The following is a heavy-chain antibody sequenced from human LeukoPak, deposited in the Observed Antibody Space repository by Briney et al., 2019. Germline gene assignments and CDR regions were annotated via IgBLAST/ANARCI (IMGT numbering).Heavy chain of an antibody. CDR1: GFTFSSYA. CDR3: AKDGRYCTTSSCYLWYFDL. J-gene: IGHJ2*01. D-gene: IGHD2-2*01. Sequence: GGSLRLSCAASGFTFSSYAMSWVRQAPGKGLEWVSAISGSGGSTYYADSVKGRFTISRDNSKNTLYLQMNSLRAEDTAVYYCAKDGRYCTTSSCYLWYFDLWGRGTLVTVSS. V-gene: IGHV3-23*01. CDR2: ISGSGGST.